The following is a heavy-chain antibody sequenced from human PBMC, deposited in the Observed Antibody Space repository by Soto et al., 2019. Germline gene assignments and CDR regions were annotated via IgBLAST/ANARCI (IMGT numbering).Heavy chain of an antibody. CDR1: GFSLSNYG. CDR3: AKERFSEYDY. Sequence: QVHLVQTGGGVVQPGKSLRLSCAASGFSLSNYGIHWVRQAPGKGLEWVAVISHDENEKYYIDSVKGRFSISRDNSKNTVYLQMNSLRPEDTAVYYCAKERFSEYDYWGQGTLVTVSP. CDR2: ISHDENEK. D-gene: IGHD3-3*01. J-gene: IGHJ4*02. V-gene: IGHV3-30*18.